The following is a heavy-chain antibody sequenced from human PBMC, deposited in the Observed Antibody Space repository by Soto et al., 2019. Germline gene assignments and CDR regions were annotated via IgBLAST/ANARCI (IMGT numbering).Heavy chain of an antibody. CDR1: GYSFTSYW. V-gene: IGHV5-51*01. J-gene: IGHJ6*02. CDR2: IYPGDSDT. Sequence: EVQLVQSGAEVKKPGESLKISCKGSGYSFTSYWIGWVRQMPGKGLEWMGIIYPGDSDTRYSPSFQGQVTISADKSISXAXXQWSSLKASDTAMYYCARHGFGTQWFGDNYYGMDVWGQGTTVTVSS. D-gene: IGHD3-10*01. CDR3: ARHGFGTQWFGDNYYGMDV.